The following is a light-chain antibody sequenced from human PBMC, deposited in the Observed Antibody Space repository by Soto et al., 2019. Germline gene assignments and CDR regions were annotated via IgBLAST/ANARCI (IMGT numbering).Light chain of an antibody. CDR3: SSYTSSDSRV. J-gene: IGLJ2*01. CDR1: SSDVGGYDY. Sequence: QSALTQPASVSGSPGQSITISCTGTSSDVGGYDYVSWYQQHPGKAPKLIIFEVSDRPSGVSNRFSGSKSGNTASLTISGLQSEDEADYYCSSYTSSDSRVLGGGTKLTVL. V-gene: IGLV2-14*01. CDR2: EVS.